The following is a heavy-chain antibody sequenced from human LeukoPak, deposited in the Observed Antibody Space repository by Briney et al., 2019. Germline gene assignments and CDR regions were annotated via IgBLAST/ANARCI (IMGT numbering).Heavy chain of an antibody. CDR1: GFKLNDYW. CDR3: RLSYSFDY. Sequence: GGSLRLSCAASGFKLNDYWMTWVRQAPGKGPVWVSRIISDGSSVSYVDSVKGRFIMSRDNAKNTLYLQMNSLRAEDTAVYYCRLSYSFDYWGQGTLVTVSS. CDR2: IISDGSSV. D-gene: IGHD2/OR15-2a*01. J-gene: IGHJ4*02. V-gene: IGHV3-74*01.